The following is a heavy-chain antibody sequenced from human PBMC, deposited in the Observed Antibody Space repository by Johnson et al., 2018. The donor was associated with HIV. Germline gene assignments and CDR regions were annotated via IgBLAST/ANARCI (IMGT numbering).Heavy chain of an antibody. Sequence: QVQLVESGGGVVQPGRSLRLSCAASGFSFSSYAMHWVRQAPGKGLEWVAVVSYDGSEIYYADSVKGRFTSSRDSSKNTLYLQMNSLRAEDTAVYYCARGSRYTYDNDDVHLLHAFDIWGQGTMVTVSS. J-gene: IGHJ3*02. CDR2: VSYDGSEI. V-gene: IGHV3-30*04. CDR1: GFSFSSYA. CDR3: ARGSRYTYDNDDVHLLHAFDI. D-gene: IGHD3-16*01.